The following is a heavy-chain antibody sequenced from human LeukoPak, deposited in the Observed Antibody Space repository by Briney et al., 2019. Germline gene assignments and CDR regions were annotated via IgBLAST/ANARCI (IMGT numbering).Heavy chain of an antibody. V-gene: IGHV3-33*01. CDR1: GFTFTSYG. D-gene: IGHD3-10*01. CDR3: ARDASRIRGRPPLFYGMDV. J-gene: IGHJ6*02. CDR2: IWYDGSNK. Sequence: GGSLRLSCAASGFTFTSYGMHWVRQAPGKGLEWVAVIWYDGSNKYYADSVKGRFTISRDNSKNTLYLQMNSPRVEDTAVYYCARDASRIRGRPPLFYGMDVWGQGTTVTVSS.